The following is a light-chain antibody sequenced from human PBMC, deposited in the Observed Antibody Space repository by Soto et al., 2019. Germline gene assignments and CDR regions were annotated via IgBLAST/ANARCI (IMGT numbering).Light chain of an antibody. CDR1: STDVGSYNL. J-gene: IGLJ1*01. CDR2: EGS. CDR3: CSYAGGNTLV. V-gene: IGLV2-23*01. Sequence: QSALTQPASVSGSPGQSITISCTGTSTDVGSYNLVSWYQQHPGKAPKLMIYEGSKRPSGVSNRFSASKSGNTASLTISGLQAEDEADYYCCSYAGGNTLVFGTGTKLTVL.